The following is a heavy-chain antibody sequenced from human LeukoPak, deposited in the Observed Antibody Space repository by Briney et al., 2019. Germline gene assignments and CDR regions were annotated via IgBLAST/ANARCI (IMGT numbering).Heavy chain of an antibody. J-gene: IGHJ4*02. CDR2: IYYSGST. Sequence: PSGTLSLTCTVSGGSISSYYWSWIRQPPGKGLEWIGYIYYSGSTNYNPSLKSRVTISVDTSKNQFSLKLSSVTAADTAVYYCARLREYSYGFFDYWGQGTLVTVSS. D-gene: IGHD5-18*01. CDR1: GGSISSYY. CDR3: ARLREYSYGFFDY. V-gene: IGHV4-59*08.